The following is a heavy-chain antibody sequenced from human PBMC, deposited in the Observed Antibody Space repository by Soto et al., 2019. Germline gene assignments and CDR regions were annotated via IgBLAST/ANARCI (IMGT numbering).Heavy chain of an antibody. CDR3: ASCYGDYEFPCEY. V-gene: IGHV3-48*02. J-gene: IGHJ4*02. D-gene: IGHD4-17*01. CDR1: GFTFTDYS. CDR2: MSSTSNIA. Sequence: PGGSLRLSCAGSGFTFTDYSMIWVRQAPGKGLEWISYMSSTSNIAYYVDSVNGRLTTSRDNDKNSLYLQMNSLRDEDTAVYYCASCYGDYEFPCEYWGQGTLVTVSS.